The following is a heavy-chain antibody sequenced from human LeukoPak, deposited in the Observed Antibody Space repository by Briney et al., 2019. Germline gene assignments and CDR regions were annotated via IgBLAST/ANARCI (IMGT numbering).Heavy chain of an antibody. V-gene: IGHV4-4*07. CDR1: GGSISSYY. J-gene: IGHJ4*02. CDR3: ASLLWFGGFAFFDY. Sequence: SETLSLTCTVSGGSISSYYWSWIRQPAGKGLEWIGRIYTSGSTNYNPSLKSRVTMSVDTSKNQFSLKLSSVTAADTAVYYCASLLWFGGFAFFDYWGQGTLVTVSS. CDR2: IYTSGST. D-gene: IGHD3-10*01.